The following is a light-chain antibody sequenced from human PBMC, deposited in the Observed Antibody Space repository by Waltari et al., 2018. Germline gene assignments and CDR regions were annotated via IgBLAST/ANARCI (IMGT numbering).Light chain of an antibody. Sequence: QSALTQPPSVSGAPGQRITISCTGSGSNIGAGYDGHWYQQFPGTAPKLLLYGNNNRPSGVPDRFFGSKTGTSASLAITGLQADDEADYYCQSYDRSLSVVFGGGTKLTVL. CDR1: GSNIGAGYD. V-gene: IGLV1-40*01. J-gene: IGLJ2*01. CDR2: GNN. CDR3: QSYDRSLSVV.